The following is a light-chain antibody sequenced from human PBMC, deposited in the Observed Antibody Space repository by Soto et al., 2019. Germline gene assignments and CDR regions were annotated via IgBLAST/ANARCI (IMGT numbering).Light chain of an antibody. V-gene: IGKV3-15*01. J-gene: IGKJ4*01. Sequence: EIVLKQSPATLSVSPGERAAISGMASQSVNSNLAWYQQKPGQAPRLLIYGASTRATGIPARFSGSGSGTEFTLTISSLQSEDFAVYYCQQFNNWPRAFGGGTKVDI. CDR1: QSVNSN. CDR3: QQFNNWPRA. CDR2: GAS.